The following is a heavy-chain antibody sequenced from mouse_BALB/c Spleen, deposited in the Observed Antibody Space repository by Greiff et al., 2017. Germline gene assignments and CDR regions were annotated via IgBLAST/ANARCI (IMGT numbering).Heavy chain of an antibody. D-gene: IGHD3-1*01. CDR1: GYTFTSYW. CDR2: IYPGDGDT. Sequence: VQLQQSGAELARPGASVKLSCKASGYTFTSYWMQWVKQRPGQGLEWIGAIYPGDGDTRYTQKFKGKATLTADKSSSTAYMQLSSLASEDSAVYYCASSSGPYFDYWGQGTTLTVSS. CDR3: ASSSGPYFDY. J-gene: IGHJ2*01. V-gene: IGHV1-87*01.